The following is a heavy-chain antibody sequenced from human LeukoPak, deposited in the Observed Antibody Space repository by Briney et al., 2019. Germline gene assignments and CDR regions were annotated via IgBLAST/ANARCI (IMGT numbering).Heavy chain of an antibody. CDR2: IISSSSYI. D-gene: IGHD3-16*01. V-gene: IGHV3-21*01. CDR1: GFTFSSYS. Sequence: GGSLRLSCAASGFTFSSYSMNWVRQAPGKGLEWVSSIISSSSYIYYADSVKGRFTISRDNAKNSLYLQMNSLRAEDTAVYYCARGPGRYGSVSYYFDYWGQGTLVTVSS. J-gene: IGHJ4*02. CDR3: ARGPGRYGSVSYYFDY.